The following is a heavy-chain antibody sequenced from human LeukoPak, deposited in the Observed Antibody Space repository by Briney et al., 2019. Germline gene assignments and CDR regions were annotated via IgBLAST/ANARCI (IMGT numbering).Heavy chain of an antibody. J-gene: IGHJ4*02. V-gene: IGHV3-7*01. Sequence: GGSLRLSRAASGFTFSSYWMSWVRQAPGKGLEWVANIKQDGSEKYYVDSVKGRFTISRDNAKNSLYLQMNSLRAEDTAVYYCARRQGSYFDTSGYYYGWGQGTLVTVSS. CDR2: IKQDGSEK. CDR1: GFTFSSYW. D-gene: IGHD3-22*01. CDR3: ARRQGSYFDTSGYYYG.